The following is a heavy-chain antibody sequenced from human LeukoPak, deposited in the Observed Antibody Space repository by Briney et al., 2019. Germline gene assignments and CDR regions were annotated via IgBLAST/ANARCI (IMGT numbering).Heavy chain of an antibody. Sequence: SETLSLTCTVSGGSISSYYWSWIRQPPGKGLEWIGYIYYSGSTNYNPSLKSRVTISVDTSKNQFSLELSSVTAADTAVYYCARPRIVGATTYFDYWGQGTLVTVSS. CDR2: IYYSGST. CDR1: GGSISSYY. CDR3: ARPRIVGATTYFDY. D-gene: IGHD1-26*01. J-gene: IGHJ4*02. V-gene: IGHV4-59*08.